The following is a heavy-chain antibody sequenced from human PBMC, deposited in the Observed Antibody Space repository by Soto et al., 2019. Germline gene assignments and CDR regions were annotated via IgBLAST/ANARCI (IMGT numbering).Heavy chain of an antibody. CDR3: ASASGYDLSIDY. CDR1: GGSISRYY. D-gene: IGHD5-12*01. J-gene: IGHJ4*02. Sequence: QVQLQESGPGLVKPSETLSLTCTVSGGSISRYYWSWIRQPPGKGLEWIGYVYYRGSSNYNPSLKSRVTISVDTSKTHFSLKLSSVTAADTALYYCASASGYDLSIDYWGQGTLVTVSS. CDR2: VYYRGSS. V-gene: IGHV4-59*08.